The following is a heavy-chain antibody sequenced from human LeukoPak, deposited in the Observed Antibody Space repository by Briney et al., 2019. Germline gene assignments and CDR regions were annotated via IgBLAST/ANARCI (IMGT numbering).Heavy chain of an antibody. Sequence: GASLRLSCAASGFTFSNYAMSWVRQAPGKGLEWVSAITGSGSGIYYADSMKSRFTISRDNSKNTLYLQINSLGAEDTAVYYCAKWGDYDVLTGYYVSDYWGQGTLVTVSS. CDR3: AKWGDYDVLTGYYVSDY. CDR1: GFTFSNYA. D-gene: IGHD3-9*01. V-gene: IGHV3-23*01. CDR2: ITGSGSGI. J-gene: IGHJ4*02.